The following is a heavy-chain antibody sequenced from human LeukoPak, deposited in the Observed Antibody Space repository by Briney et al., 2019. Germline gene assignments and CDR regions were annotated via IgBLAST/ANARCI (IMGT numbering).Heavy chain of an antibody. Sequence: PGRSLRLSCAASGFTISSYGMHWVRQAPGKGLEWVAVIWYDGSNKYYADSVKGRFTISRDNSKNTLYLQMNSLRAEDTAVYYCAKSIAAAGTDYFDYWGQGTLVTVSS. D-gene: IGHD6-13*01. CDR3: AKSIAAAGTDYFDY. J-gene: IGHJ4*02. V-gene: IGHV3-33*06. CDR1: GFTISSYG. CDR2: IWYDGSNK.